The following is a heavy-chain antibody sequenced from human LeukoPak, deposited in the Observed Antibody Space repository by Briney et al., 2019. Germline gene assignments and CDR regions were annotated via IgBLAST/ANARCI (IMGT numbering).Heavy chain of an antibody. Sequence: GGSLRLSCAASGYTVSSNYMSWVRQAPGKGLEWVSVIYSGGSTYYADSVKGRFTISRDNSKNTLYLQMNSLRAEDTAVYYCARDPVGGYSGYDFGPYFDYWGQGTLVTVSS. CDR1: GYTVSSNY. D-gene: IGHD5-12*01. J-gene: IGHJ4*02. V-gene: IGHV3-66*01. CDR3: ARDPVGGYSGYDFGPYFDY. CDR2: IYSGGST.